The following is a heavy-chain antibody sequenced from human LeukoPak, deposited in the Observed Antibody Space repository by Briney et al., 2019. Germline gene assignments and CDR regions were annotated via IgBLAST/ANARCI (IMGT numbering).Heavy chain of an antibody. CDR2: IWYDGSNK. CDR3: AKEGSWRYYVSSGYLL. D-gene: IGHD3-22*01. J-gene: IGHJ3*01. Sequence: PGGSLRLSCAASGFTISSYGMHWVRQAPGKGLEWVAVIWYDGSNKYYADSVKGRFTISRENCKNTLYLQMNSMRAEDTAVYNCAKEGSWRYYVSSGYLLWGEGTMVTVSS. V-gene: IGHV3-33*06. CDR1: GFTISSYG.